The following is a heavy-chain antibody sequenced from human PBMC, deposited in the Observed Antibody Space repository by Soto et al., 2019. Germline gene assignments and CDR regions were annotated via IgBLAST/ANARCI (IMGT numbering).Heavy chain of an antibody. V-gene: IGHV3-30*18. CDR1: GFTFRWFG. Sequence: LRLSCAGSGFTFRWFGMNCVRQAPGKGLEWVARISNDGSNEYYVDSVKGRFTISRDNSKNTLYLQMDSLRAEDTAVYYCAKGEVRGIIPSYFDYWGLGTLVTVS. D-gene: IGHD3-10*01. J-gene: IGHJ4*02. CDR2: ISNDGSNE. CDR3: AKGEVRGIIPSYFDY.